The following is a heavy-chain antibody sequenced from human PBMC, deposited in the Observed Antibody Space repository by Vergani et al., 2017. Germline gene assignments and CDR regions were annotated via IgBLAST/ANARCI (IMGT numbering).Heavy chain of an antibody. CDR1: GFTFDDYA. V-gene: IGHV3-9*03. J-gene: IGHJ5*02. Sequence: EVQLVESGGGLVQPGRSLRLSCAASGFTFDDYAMHWVRQAPGKGLEWVSGISWNSGSIGYADSVKGRFTISRDNAKNSLYLQMNSLRAEDMALYYCARVTIVGATTGWFDPWGQGTLVTVSS. D-gene: IGHD1-26*01. CDR2: ISWNSGSI. CDR3: ARVTIVGATTGWFDP.